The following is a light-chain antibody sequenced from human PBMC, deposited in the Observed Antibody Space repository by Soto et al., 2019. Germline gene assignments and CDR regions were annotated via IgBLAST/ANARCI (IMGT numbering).Light chain of an antibody. CDR3: HPYDRWPLS. CDR2: GAF. V-gene: IGKV3-15*01. Sequence: EIVMTQSPATLSVSPGETATLSCRASESVKTNLAWYQQKPGQAPRLLIYGAFTRAAGIPFRFSGSASGTEFTLTISSLQSEDFAVYYCHPYDRWPLSLGGGTKVDIK. CDR1: ESVKTN. J-gene: IGKJ4*01.